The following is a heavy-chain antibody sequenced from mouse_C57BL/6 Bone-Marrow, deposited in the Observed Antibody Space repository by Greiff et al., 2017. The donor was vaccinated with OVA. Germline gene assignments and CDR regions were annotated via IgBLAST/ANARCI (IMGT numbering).Heavy chain of an antibody. V-gene: IGHV5-16*01. Sequence: EVKVVESEGGLVQPGSSMKLSCTASGFTFSDYYMAWVRQVPEKGLEWVANINYDGSSTYYLDSLKSRFIISRDNAKNILYLQMSSLKSEDTATYYCARAAYYSNYFYAMDYWGQGTSVTVSS. CDR2: INYDGSST. CDR3: ARAAYYSNYFYAMDY. J-gene: IGHJ4*01. D-gene: IGHD2-5*01. CDR1: GFTFSDYY.